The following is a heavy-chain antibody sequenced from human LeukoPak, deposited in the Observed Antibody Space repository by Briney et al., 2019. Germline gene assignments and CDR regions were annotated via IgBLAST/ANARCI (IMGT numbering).Heavy chain of an antibody. CDR3: AKDRWIVVVVPAVIFDY. Sequence: GGSLRLSCAASGFSISTYWIHWVRQAPGKGLVWVSRINPDGSTTYYADSVKGRITISRDNAKNTLYLQMNSLRAEDTAVYYCAKDRWIVVVVPAVIFDYWGQGTLVTVSS. J-gene: IGHJ4*02. D-gene: IGHD2-2*01. V-gene: IGHV3-74*01. CDR2: INPDGSTT. CDR1: GFSISTYW.